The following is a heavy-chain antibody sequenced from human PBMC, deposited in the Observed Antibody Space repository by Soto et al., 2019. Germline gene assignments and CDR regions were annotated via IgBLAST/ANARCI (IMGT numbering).Heavy chain of an antibody. CDR1: GGIFSNYS. J-gene: IGHJ4*02. Sequence: QVQLVQSGAEVKKPGSSVKVSCKASGGIFSNYSISCVRQAPGQGLEWMGGIIPACGTPNYARKFLGRVTITADEYTSTVFMELSSLRSEDTAIYFCSGARKATGTRPIDFWGQGTLVTVSS. D-gene: IGHD1-1*01. CDR3: SGARKATGTRPIDF. CDR2: IIPACGTP. V-gene: IGHV1-69*01.